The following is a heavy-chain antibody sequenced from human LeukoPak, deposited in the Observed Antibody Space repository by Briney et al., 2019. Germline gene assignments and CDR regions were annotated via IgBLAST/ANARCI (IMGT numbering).Heavy chain of an antibody. CDR1: GFSISDDW. J-gene: IGHJ4*02. Sequence: GGSLRLSCAASGFSISDDWMSWVRQAPGKGLEWVGRIKSESSGATTHYAAPVKGRFTISRDDSKNTLYMQLNSLKTEDTAVYYCTLIKGWGTGTYYLDYSGQGSLVTVSS. CDR2: IKSESSGATT. D-gene: IGHD3-10*01. CDR3: TLIKGWGTGTYYLDY. V-gene: IGHV3-15*01.